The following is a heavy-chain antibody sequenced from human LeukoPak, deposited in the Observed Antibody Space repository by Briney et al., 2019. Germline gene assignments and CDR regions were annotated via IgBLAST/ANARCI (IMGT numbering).Heavy chain of an antibody. J-gene: IGHJ4*02. D-gene: IGHD1-26*01. V-gene: IGHV3-9*01. CDR1: GFTFDDYA. CDR3: AKDREVGATTGFDY. CDR2: LSWNGATV. Sequence: GGSLRLSCAASGFTFDDYAMHWVRQAPGKGLEWVSGLSWNGATVGYADSVKGRFTISRDNTKNSLYLQMSSLKTEDTALYYCAKDREVGATTGFDYWGQGTLVTVSS.